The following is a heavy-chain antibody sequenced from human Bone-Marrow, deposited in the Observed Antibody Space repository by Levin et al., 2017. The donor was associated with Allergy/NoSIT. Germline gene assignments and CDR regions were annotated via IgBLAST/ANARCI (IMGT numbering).Heavy chain of an antibody. CDR3: ARGVGPRWLQLRFYFDY. CDR2: ISSSGSTI. D-gene: IGHD5-24*01. V-gene: IGHV3-48*03. Sequence: GGSLRLSCAASGFTFSSYEMNWVRQAPGKGLEWVSYISSSGSTIYYADSVKGRFTISRDNAKNSLYLQMNSLRAEDTAVYYCARGVGPRWLQLRFYFDYWGQGTLVTVSS. J-gene: IGHJ4*02. CDR1: GFTFSSYE.